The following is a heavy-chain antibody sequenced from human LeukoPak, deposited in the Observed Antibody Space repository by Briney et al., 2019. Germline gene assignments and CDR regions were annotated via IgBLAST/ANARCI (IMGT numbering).Heavy chain of an antibody. J-gene: IGHJ6*04. D-gene: IGHD3-10*02. CDR3: AELGITMIGGV. Sequence: GGSLRLSCVASGFIFNTYPMGWVRQAPGKGLEWVSIISDSGSSPGYADSVKGRFSISRDNSKNSLYLQMNSLRAEDTAVYYCAELGITMIGGVWGKGTTVTISS. CDR2: ISDSGSSP. CDR1: GFIFNTYP. V-gene: IGHV3-23*01.